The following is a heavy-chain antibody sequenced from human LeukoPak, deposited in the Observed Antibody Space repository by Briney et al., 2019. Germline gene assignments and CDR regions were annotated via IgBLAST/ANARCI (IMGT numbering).Heavy chain of an antibody. Sequence: GGSLRLSCAASGFTFDDYGMSWVRQAPGKGLEWVSAISGSGGSTYYADSVKGRFTISRDNSKNTLYLQMNSLRAEDTAVYYCAKLATSSSSRRYPYYFDYWGQGTLVTVSS. CDR1: GFTFDDYG. J-gene: IGHJ4*02. V-gene: IGHV3-23*01. D-gene: IGHD6-6*01. CDR2: ISGSGGST. CDR3: AKLATSSSSRRYPYYFDY.